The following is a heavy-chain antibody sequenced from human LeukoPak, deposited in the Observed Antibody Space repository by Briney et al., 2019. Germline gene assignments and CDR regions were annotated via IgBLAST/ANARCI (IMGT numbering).Heavy chain of an antibody. Sequence: PSQTLSLTCTVSGGSISGDYYWNWIRQAPGKGLEWIGFISHTGNTYHNPSLKSRVSMSVDTSKNQFSLNLISVSAADTGVYYCGGEIVSSYYYNGLDVWGQGTTVTVSS. CDR2: ISHTGNT. CDR1: GGSISGDYY. D-gene: IGHD5/OR15-5a*01. J-gene: IGHJ6*02. CDR3: GGEIVSSYYYNGLDV. V-gene: IGHV4-30-4*01.